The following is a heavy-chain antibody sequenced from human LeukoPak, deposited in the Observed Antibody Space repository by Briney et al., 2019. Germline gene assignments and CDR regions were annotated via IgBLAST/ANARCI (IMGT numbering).Heavy chain of an antibody. CDR3: ARGAQWFGELFDY. Sequence: SETLSLTCAVSGGSISSGGYSWSWIRQPPGKGLDWIGYIYHSGSTYYNPSLKSRVTISVDRSKNQFSLKLSSVTAAETAVYYCARGAQWFGELFDYWGQGTLVTVSS. V-gene: IGHV4-30-2*01. D-gene: IGHD3-10*01. J-gene: IGHJ4*02. CDR2: IYHSGST. CDR1: GGSISSGGYS.